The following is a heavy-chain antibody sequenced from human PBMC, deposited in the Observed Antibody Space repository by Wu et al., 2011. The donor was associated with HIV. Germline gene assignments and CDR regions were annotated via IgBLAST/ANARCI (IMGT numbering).Heavy chain of an antibody. J-gene: IGHJ4*02. CDR2: IIPLSGTA. CDR1: GGTFSRYA. Sequence: QIQLVQSGAEVKKPGSSVKVSCKASGGTFSRYAISWVRQAPGHGLEWMGEIIPLSGTAKYAQKFRGRVTITTDDSTSTVYMELSSLTSEDTAVYYCAKDHFLTGYQVYLFDYWGQGTLVTVSS. D-gene: IGHD3/OR15-3a*01. CDR3: AKDHFLTGYQVYLFDY. V-gene: IGHV1-69*05.